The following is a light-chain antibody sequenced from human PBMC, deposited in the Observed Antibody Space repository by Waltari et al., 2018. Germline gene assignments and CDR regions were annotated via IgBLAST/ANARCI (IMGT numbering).Light chain of an antibody. J-gene: IGLJ2*01. CDR3: QSYDDSLNAVV. CDR1: SSNIGAGYD. Sequence: QSVLTQPPSVSGAPGQRITIPCTGNSSNIGAGYDVIWYQQLPGTAPKLLFYVHNSRPSGVPDRISGSKSGTSASLAITGLQAEDEADYYCQSYDDSLNAVVFGGGTKLTVL. V-gene: IGLV1-40*01. CDR2: VHN.